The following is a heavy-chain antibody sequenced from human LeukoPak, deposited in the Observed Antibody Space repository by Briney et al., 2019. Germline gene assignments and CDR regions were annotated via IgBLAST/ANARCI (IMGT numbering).Heavy chain of an antibody. V-gene: IGHV4-30-4*08. Sequence: SQTLSLTCTVSGGSISSDEYFWSWPRPPPGEALEGFGNIYYSGRTLYNPSLKSRLTISLDTAKNHFTLNLTSVTAADTAVYYCAREATAGTGAFDYWGQGALVTVSS. CDR3: AREATAGTGAFDY. CDR2: IYYSGRT. CDR1: GGSISSDEYF. D-gene: IGHD6-13*01. J-gene: IGHJ4*02.